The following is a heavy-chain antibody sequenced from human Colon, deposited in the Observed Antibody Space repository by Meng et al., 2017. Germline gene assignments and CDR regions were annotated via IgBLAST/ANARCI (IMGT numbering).Heavy chain of an antibody. CDR3: ARARHSSSWIDY. CDR2: IYYSGST. J-gene: IGHJ4*02. CDR1: GGSISSYY. D-gene: IGHD6-13*01. V-gene: IGHV4-59*01. Sequence: VQLQESGPGLVKPSETLSLTCTVSGGSISSYYWSWIRQPPGKGLEWIGYIYYSGSTNYNPSLKSRVTISVDTSKNQFSLKLSSVTAADTAVYYCARARHSSSWIDYWGQGTLVTVSS.